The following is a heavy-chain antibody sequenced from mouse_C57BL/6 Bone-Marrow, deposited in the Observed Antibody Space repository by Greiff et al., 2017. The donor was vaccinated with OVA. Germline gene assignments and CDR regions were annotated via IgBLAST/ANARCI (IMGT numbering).Heavy chain of an antibody. D-gene: IGHD1-1*01. CDR1: GFSLSTFGMG. Sequence: QVTLKVSGPGILQPSQTLSLTCSFSGFSLSTFGMGVGWIRQPSGKGLEWLAHIWWDDDRYYNPALKSRLTISKDTSNNQVFLKIANVDTADTATYYCARMGYYGSSYSWFAYWGQGTLVTVSA. V-gene: IGHV8-8*01. CDR2: IWWDDDR. CDR3: ARMGYYGSSYSWFAY. J-gene: IGHJ3*01.